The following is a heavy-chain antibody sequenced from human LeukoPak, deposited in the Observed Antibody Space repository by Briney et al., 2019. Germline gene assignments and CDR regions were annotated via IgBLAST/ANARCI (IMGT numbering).Heavy chain of an antibody. V-gene: IGHV4-4*07. CDR3: AREKIGTGTVLGKDYYYMDV. CDR2: IYTSGST. D-gene: IGHD3-16*01. CDR1: GGSISSYY. J-gene: IGHJ6*03. Sequence: TSETLSLTCTVSGGSISSYYWSWIRQPAGKGLEWIGRIYTSGSTNYNPSLKSRVTMSVDTSKNQFSLKLSSVTAADTAVYYCAREKIGTGTVLGKDYYYMDVWGKGTTVTVSS.